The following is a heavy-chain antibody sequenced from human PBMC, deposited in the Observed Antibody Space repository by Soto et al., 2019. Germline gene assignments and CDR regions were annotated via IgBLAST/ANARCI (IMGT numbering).Heavy chain of an antibody. D-gene: IGHD6-13*01. CDR1: GGSISSYY. Sequence: PSETLSLTCTVSGGSISSYYWIWIRQPPGKGLEWIGYIYYSGSTNYNPSLKSRVTISVDKSKNQFSLNMSSVIAADTAVYYCARGRGSSWIFDYWSQGTLVTVSS. V-gene: IGHV4-59*01. CDR2: IYYSGST. CDR3: ARGRGSSWIFDY. J-gene: IGHJ4*02.